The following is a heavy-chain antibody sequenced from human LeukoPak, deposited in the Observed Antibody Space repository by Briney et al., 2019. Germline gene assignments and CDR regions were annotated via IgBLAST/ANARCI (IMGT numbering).Heavy chain of an antibody. CDR2: IYYSGST. D-gene: IGHD6-13*01. J-gene: IGHJ5*02. CDR3: ARQTLTSSWYGHDWFDP. V-gene: IGHV4-39*01. CDR1: GDSISSGDYY. Sequence: SETLSLTCTVSGDSISSGDYYWSWIRQPAGKGLEWIGSIYYSGSTYYNPSLKSRVTISVDTSKNQFSLKLSSVTAADTAVYYCARQTLTSSWYGHDWFDPWGQGTLVTVSS.